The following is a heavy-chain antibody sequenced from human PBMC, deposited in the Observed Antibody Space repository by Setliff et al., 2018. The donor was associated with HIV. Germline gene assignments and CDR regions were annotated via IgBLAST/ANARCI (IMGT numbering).Heavy chain of an antibody. CDR2: IYYSGST. CDR1: GGSISSSSYY. D-gene: IGHD3-3*01. Sequence: SETLSLTCTVSGGSISSSSYYWGRIRQPPGKGLEWIGSIYYSGSTYYNPSLKSRVTISVDTSKNQFSLKLSSVTAADTAVYYCARLYYDFWSGYSSFGRERAFDIWGQGTMVTVSS. V-gene: IGHV4-39*01. CDR3: ARLYYDFWSGYSSFGRERAFDI. J-gene: IGHJ3*02.